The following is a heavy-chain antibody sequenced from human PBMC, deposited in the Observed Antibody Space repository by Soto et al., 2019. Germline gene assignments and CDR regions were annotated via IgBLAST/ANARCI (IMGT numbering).Heavy chain of an antibody. V-gene: IGHV5-51*01. Sequence: GESLKISCKGSGYNFANYWIAWVRQMPGKGLEWMGIIYPGDSDTRYSPSFQGQATFSVDKSISTAYVQWSSLKASDTAMYYCARHLAVAARYGMDVWGQGTTVTVSS. J-gene: IGHJ6*02. CDR2: IYPGDSDT. D-gene: IGHD6-19*01. CDR1: GYNFANYW. CDR3: ARHLAVAARYGMDV.